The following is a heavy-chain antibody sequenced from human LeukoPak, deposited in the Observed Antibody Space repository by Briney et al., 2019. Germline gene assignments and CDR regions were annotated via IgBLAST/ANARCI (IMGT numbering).Heavy chain of an antibody. CDR2: IYTSGNT. Sequence: SETLSLTCTVSGGSISSGSYYWSWIRQPAGKGLEWIGRIYTSGNTNYNPSLKSRVTISVDTSENQFSLKLSSVTAADTAVYYCARVGGKSRKRYFDYWGQGTLVTVSS. CDR1: GGSISSGSYY. J-gene: IGHJ4*02. V-gene: IGHV4-61*02. D-gene: IGHD4-23*01. CDR3: ARVGGKSRKRYFDY.